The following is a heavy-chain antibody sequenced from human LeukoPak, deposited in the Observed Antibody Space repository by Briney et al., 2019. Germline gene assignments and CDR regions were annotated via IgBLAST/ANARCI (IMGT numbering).Heavy chain of an antibody. CDR1: GFXFRNAW. CDR3: VAGYYYDSSGYYYWSY. J-gene: IGHJ4*02. V-gene: IGHV3-15*01. Sequence: PGGSLRLSCAASGFXFRNAWMSWVRQAPGMGLEWVGRIKSKTDDGTTDYAAPVKGRFTISRDDSKNTLFLQMNSLKTDDTAVYYCVAGYYYDSSGYYYWSYWGQGTLVTVSS. D-gene: IGHD3-22*01. CDR2: IKSKTDDGTT.